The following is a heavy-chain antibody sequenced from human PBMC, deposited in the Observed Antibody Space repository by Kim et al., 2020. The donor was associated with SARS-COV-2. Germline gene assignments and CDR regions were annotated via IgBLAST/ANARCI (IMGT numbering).Heavy chain of an antibody. CDR2: TYYRSKWYN. V-gene: IGHV6-1*01. CDR3: ARLPMYYDFWSGYYTEEIFYYYYGMDV. D-gene: IGHD3-3*01. Sequence: SQTLSLTCAISGDSVSSNSAAWNWIRQSPSRGLEWLGRTYYRSKWYNDYAVSVKSRITINPDTSKNQFSLQLNSVTPEDTAVYYCARLPMYYDFWSGYYTEEIFYYYYGMDVWGQGTTVTVSS. J-gene: IGHJ6*02. CDR1: GDSVSSNSAA.